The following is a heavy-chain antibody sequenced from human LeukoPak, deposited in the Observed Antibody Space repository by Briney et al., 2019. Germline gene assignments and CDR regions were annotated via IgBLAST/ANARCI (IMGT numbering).Heavy chain of an antibody. J-gene: IGHJ4*02. CDR1: GGSISSNY. D-gene: IGHD5-18*01. CDR2: IYYSGST. V-gene: IGHV4-59*01. Sequence: SETLSLTCTVSGGSISSNYWSWIRQPPGKGLEWIGYIYYSGSTSYNPSLKSRVTISVDTSKNQFSLKLGSVTAADTAVYYCARGYTAMVMDYWGQGTLVTVSS. CDR3: ARGYTAMVMDY.